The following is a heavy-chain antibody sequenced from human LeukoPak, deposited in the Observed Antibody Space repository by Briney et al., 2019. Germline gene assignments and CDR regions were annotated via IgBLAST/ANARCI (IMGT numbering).Heavy chain of an antibody. Sequence: PSETLSLTCTVSGGSISSSSYYWGWIRQPPGKGLEWIGYIYYSGSTNYNPSLKSRVTISVDTSKNQFSLKLSSVTAADTAVYYCAGGSGWYYYWGQGTLVTVSS. CDR3: AGGSGWYYY. V-gene: IGHV4-61*05. CDR1: GGSISSSSYY. J-gene: IGHJ4*02. CDR2: IYYSGST. D-gene: IGHD6-19*01.